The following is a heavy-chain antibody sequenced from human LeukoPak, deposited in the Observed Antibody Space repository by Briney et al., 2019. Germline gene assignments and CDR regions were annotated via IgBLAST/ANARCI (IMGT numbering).Heavy chain of an antibody. J-gene: IGHJ4*02. CDR3: ARDIGDYYGSGSYWLL. CDR1: GYSFIDYY. CDR2: VNPHSGGT. V-gene: IGHV1-2*02. Sequence: ASVKVSCKASGYSFIDYYIHWVRQAPGQGLDWMGWVNPHSGGTKFAQKFQGRVTMTRDTSINTAYMEVSSLRSDDTAVYYCARDIGDYYGSGSYWLLWGQGTLVTVAS. D-gene: IGHD3-10*01.